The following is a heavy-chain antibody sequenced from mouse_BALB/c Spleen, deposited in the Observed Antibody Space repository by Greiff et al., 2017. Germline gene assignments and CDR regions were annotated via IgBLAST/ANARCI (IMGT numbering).Heavy chain of an antibody. V-gene: IGHV1S81*02. CDR2: INPSNGRT. CDR1: GYTFTSYW. J-gene: IGHJ2*01. D-gene: IGHD1-1*01. CDR3: ARGYYGSRGGYFDY. Sequence: QVQLQQPGAELVKPGASVKLSCKASGYTFTSYWMHWVKQRPGQGLEWIGEINPSNGRTNYNEKFKSKATLTVDKSSSTAYIQLSSLTSEDSAVYYCARGYYGSRGGYFDYWGQGTTLTVSS.